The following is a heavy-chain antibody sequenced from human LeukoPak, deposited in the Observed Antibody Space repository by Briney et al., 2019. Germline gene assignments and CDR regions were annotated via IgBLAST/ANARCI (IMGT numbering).Heavy chain of an antibody. CDR1: GYTFTSYG. J-gene: IGHJ5*02. CDR3: ARDTGPNDSSGYVMFDP. D-gene: IGHD3-22*01. Sequence: ASVKVSCKASGYTFTSYGISWVRQAPGQGLEWMGWISAYNGNTNYAQKLQGRVTMTTDTSTSTAFMELRSLRSDDTAVYYCARDTGPNDSSGYVMFDPWGQGTLVTVSS. V-gene: IGHV1-18*01. CDR2: ISAYNGNT.